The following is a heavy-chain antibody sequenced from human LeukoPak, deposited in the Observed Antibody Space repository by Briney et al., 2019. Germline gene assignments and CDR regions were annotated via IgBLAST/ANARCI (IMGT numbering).Heavy chain of an antibody. Sequence: EGSLRLSCAASGFTFSTYTVSWVRQPPGKGLEWVSAISGSGGYTYYADSVKGRFALSRDNSKNTLYLQMNSLRAEDTAVYYCAKSSEDGDWYFDLWGRGTLVTVSS. CDR2: ISGSGGYT. V-gene: IGHV3-23*01. J-gene: IGHJ2*01. CDR3: AKSSEDGDWYFDL. CDR1: GFTFSTYT. D-gene: IGHD4-17*01.